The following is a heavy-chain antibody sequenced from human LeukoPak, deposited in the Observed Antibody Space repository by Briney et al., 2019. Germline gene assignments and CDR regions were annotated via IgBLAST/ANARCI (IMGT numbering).Heavy chain of an antibody. CDR1: GGSISSYY. Sequence: SETLSLTCTVSGGSISSYYWSWIRQPPGKGLEWIGYIYYSGSTNYNPSFKSRVTISVDTSKNQFSLKLSSVTAADTAVYYCARGRYSSGWYPDYFDYWGQGTLVTVSS. D-gene: IGHD6-19*01. V-gene: IGHV4-59*01. J-gene: IGHJ4*02. CDR2: IYYSGST. CDR3: ARGRYSSGWYPDYFDY.